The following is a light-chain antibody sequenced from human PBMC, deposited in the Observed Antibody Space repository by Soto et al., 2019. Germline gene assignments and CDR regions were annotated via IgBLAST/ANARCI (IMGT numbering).Light chain of an antibody. CDR2: LEGSGSY. J-gene: IGLJ3*02. V-gene: IGLV4-60*02. CDR3: ETWDSNIWV. Sequence: QTVVTQSSSASASLGSSVKFTCTLSSGHSSYIIAWHQQQPGKAPRYLMKLEGSGSYNKGSGVPDRFSGSSSGADRYLTISNLQFEDEADYYCETWDSNIWVFRGGTQLTVL. CDR1: SGHSSYI.